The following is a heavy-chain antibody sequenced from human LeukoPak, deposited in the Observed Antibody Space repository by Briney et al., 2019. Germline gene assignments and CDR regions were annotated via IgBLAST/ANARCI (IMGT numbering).Heavy chain of an antibody. Sequence: PGRSLRLSCAASGFTFSSYAMHWVRQAPGKGLEWVAVISYDGSNKYYADSVRGRFTISRDNSKNTLYLQMNSLRAEDTAVYYCARPGVRAVAANWFDPWGLGTLVTVSS. CDR1: GFTFSSYA. D-gene: IGHD6-19*01. CDR3: ARPGVRAVAANWFDP. CDR2: ISYDGSNK. V-gene: IGHV3-30*04. J-gene: IGHJ5*02.